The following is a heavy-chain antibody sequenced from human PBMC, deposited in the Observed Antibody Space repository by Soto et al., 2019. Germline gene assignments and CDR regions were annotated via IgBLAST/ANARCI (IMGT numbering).Heavy chain of an antibody. CDR1: GFTFSSYS. CDR2: ISSSSSYI. V-gene: IGHV3-21*01. D-gene: IGHD3-22*01. J-gene: IGHJ4*02. Sequence: GGSLRLSCAASGFTFSSYSMNWVRQAPGKGLEWVSSISSSSSYIYYADSVKGRFTISSDTSASTAYMELSSLRSEDTAVYYCARDFSMVVVAPGYWGQGTLVTVSS. CDR3: ARDFSMVVVAPGY.